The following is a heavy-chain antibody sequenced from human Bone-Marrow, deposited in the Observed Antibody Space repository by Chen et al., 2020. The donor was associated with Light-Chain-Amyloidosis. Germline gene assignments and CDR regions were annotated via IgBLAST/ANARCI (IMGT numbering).Heavy chain of an antibody. V-gene: IGHV3-7*01. CDR3: ARSPTGASQAFDI. CDR1: GFTFSNYW. CDR2: IRQSGTEK. D-gene: IGHD4-17*01. J-gene: IGHJ3*02. Sequence: EVQLVESGGGLVQTGGSLRLSCVASGFTFSNYWMNWVCQAPGAGLEWVANIRQSGTEKNYVDSVEDRFTISRDNAKNSMYLQINSLRVDDTAVYYCARSPTGASQAFDIWGQGTTVIVS.